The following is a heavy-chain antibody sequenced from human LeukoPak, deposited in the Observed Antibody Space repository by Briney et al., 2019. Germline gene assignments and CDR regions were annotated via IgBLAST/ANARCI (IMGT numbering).Heavy chain of an antibody. J-gene: IGHJ5*02. Sequence: PSETLSLTCTVSGGSISSYWSWIRQPAGKGLEWIGRIYTSGSTNYNPSLKSRVTISVDTSKNQFSLKLSSVTAADTAVYYCAVDSVRGVLGFDPWGQGTLVTVSS. V-gene: IGHV4-4*07. CDR2: IYTSGST. D-gene: IGHD3-10*01. CDR1: GGSISSY. CDR3: AVDSVRGVLGFDP.